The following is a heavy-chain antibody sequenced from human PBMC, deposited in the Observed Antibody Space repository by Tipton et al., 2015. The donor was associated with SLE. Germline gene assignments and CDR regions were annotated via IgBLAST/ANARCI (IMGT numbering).Heavy chain of an antibody. V-gene: IGHV3-33*01. CDR1: GFTFTCHG. CDR3: AREGGQLVRGYLDY. D-gene: IGHD6-6*01. CDR2: IWYDGSKK. J-gene: IGHJ4*02. Sequence: SLRLSCAAAGFTFTCHGFYLVRQAPGKGLEWVALIWYDGSKKYYTDSVKGRFTISRDNSKDTLHLQMNSLRDEDTAVYYCAREGGQLVRGYLDYWGQGTLVTVSS.